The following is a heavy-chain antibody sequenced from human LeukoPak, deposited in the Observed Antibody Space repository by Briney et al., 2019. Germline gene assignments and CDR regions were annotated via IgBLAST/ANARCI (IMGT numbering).Heavy chain of an antibody. J-gene: IGHJ4*02. CDR1: GYTFTSYG. CDR2: ISACNGNT. CDR3: ARLGAARRDDYNPKSPFDY. D-gene: IGHD5-24*01. Sequence: ASVKVSCKASGYTFTSYGISWVRQAPGQGLEWMGWISACNGNTNYAQKLQGRVTMTTDTSTSTAYMELRSLRSDDAAVYYCARLGAARRDDYNPKSPFDYWGQGTLVTVSS. V-gene: IGHV1-18*01.